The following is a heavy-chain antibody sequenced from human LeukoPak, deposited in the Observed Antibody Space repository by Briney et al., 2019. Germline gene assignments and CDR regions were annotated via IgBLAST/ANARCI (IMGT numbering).Heavy chain of an antibody. CDR2: IRYDGSNK. D-gene: IGHD6-19*01. V-gene: IGHV3-30*02. CDR3: ARDVAVAGYIDY. Sequence: GGSLRLSCAASGFTFSSYGMHWVRQAPGKGLEWVAFIRYDGSNKYYADSVKGRFTISRDNSKNTLYVQMNSLRAEDTAVYYCARDVAVAGYIDYWGQGTLVTVSS. CDR1: GFTFSSYG. J-gene: IGHJ4*02.